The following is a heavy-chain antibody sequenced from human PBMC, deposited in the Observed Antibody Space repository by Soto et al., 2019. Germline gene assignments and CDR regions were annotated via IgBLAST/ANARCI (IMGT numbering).Heavy chain of an antibody. CDR1: GYAFSIYY. CDR2: INPSGKST. Sequence: SCKASGYAFSIYYLHWVRQAPGQGLEWMGIINPSGKSTTYAQKFQGRVTMTSNTSTNTVYMELSSLRSDDTAVYYCAREKGGTNPSFDYWGQGTLVT. J-gene: IGHJ4*02. CDR3: AREKGGTNPSFDY. D-gene: IGHD1-1*01. V-gene: IGHV1-46*01.